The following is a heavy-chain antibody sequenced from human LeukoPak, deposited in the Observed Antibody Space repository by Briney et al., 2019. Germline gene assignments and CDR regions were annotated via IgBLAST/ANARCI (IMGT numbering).Heavy chain of an antibody. V-gene: IGHV1-18*01. D-gene: IGHD3-22*01. Sequence: ASVKVSCKASGYTFTSYGISWVRQAPGQGLEWMGWISAYNGNTNYAQKLQARVTMTTDTSTSTAYMELRSLRSNDTAVYYCARTGWLLPDDAFDIWGQGTMVTVSS. J-gene: IGHJ3*02. CDR3: ARTGWLLPDDAFDI. CDR1: GYTFTSYG. CDR2: ISAYNGNT.